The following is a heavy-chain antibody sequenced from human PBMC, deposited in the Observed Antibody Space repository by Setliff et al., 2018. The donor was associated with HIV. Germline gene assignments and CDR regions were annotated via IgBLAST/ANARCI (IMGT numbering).Heavy chain of an antibody. J-gene: IGHJ4*02. D-gene: IGHD1-26*01. CDR1: GYGFAGYH. Sequence: ASVKVSCKASGYGFAGYHMHWVRQAPGEGLEWMGWINPYTGDTHYIQRFQGRVTMTRDTSTSTVYLDLSGLTSDDTAVYYCARNREGALDFWCQGTLVTVSS. CDR3: ARNREGALDF. CDR2: INPYTGDT. V-gene: IGHV1-2*02.